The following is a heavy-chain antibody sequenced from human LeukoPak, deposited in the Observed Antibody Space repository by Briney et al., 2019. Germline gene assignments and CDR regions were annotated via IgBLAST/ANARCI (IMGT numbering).Heavy chain of an antibody. Sequence: SETLSLTCTVSGGSISSYYWSWIRQPPGKGLEWIGYIYYSGSTNYNPSLKSRVTISVDTSKNQFSLKLSSVTAADTAVYYCARGTTMANFDYWGQGTLVTVSS. CDR1: GGSISSYY. CDR3: ARGTTMANFDY. V-gene: IGHV4-59*01. J-gene: IGHJ4*02. CDR2: IYYSGST. D-gene: IGHD5-18*01.